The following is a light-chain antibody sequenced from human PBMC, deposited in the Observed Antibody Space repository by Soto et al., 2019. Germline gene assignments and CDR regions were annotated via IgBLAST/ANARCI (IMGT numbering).Light chain of an antibody. Sequence: DIQMTQSPSSLSASVGDRVTITCRASQGISNYLAWYQQKPGKVPKLLIYAASTLQSGITSRFSGSGSGTXXXXXIXXXXPXDVATYYCQKYNGAPRAFGQGTKVEIK. CDR3: QKYNGAPRA. J-gene: IGKJ1*01. CDR1: QGISNY. CDR2: AAS. V-gene: IGKV1-27*01.